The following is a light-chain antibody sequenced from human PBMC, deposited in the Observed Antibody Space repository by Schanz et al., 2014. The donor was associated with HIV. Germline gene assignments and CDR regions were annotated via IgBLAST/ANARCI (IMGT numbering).Light chain of an antibody. J-gene: IGKJ1*01. Sequence: EIVLTQSPDTLSLSPGERATLSCRASQTVSSNFLAWYQARPGLAPRLLIYDASSRATGIPDRFSGSGSSTDFTLTISRLEPEDSAVYYCQQYGSSPTFGQGTRVEIK. CDR2: DAS. CDR3: QQYGSSPT. V-gene: IGKV3D-20*01. CDR1: QTVSSNF.